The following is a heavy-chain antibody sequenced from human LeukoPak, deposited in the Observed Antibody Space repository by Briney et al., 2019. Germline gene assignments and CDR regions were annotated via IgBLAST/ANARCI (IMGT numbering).Heavy chain of an antibody. Sequence: GGSLRLSCAASGFTFDDYTMHWVRQAPGKGLEWVSLITWDGGSTYYADSVKGRFTISRDNAKNSLYLQMNSLRAEDTAVYYCARGTSGYYHRGFDYWGQGTLVTVSS. V-gene: IGHV3-43*01. CDR1: GFTFDDYT. CDR3: ARGTSGYYHRGFDY. D-gene: IGHD3-22*01. J-gene: IGHJ4*02. CDR2: ITWDGGST.